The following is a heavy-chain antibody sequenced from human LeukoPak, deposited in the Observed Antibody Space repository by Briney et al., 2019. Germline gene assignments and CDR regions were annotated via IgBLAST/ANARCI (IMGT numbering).Heavy chain of an antibody. CDR2: MNPDSGNT. J-gene: IGHJ4*02. D-gene: IGHD6-19*01. Sequence: ASVKVSCKASGYSFTSYDINWLRQATGQGLEWMGWMNPDSGNTGYAQSFQGRVTMTRDTSINTAYMELSSLSSDDTAVYYCARALSGCVLCFDYWGQGTLVTVSS. CDR3: ARALSGCVLCFDY. V-gene: IGHV1-8*01. CDR1: GYSFTSYD.